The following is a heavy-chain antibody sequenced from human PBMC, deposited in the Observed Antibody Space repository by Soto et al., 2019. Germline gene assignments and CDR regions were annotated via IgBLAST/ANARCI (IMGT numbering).Heavy chain of an antibody. CDR1: GFPSSTYA. CDR2: ISESGHHT. D-gene: IGHD3-16*02. J-gene: IGHJ2*01. CDR3: TKSDGCGGGACYTGTYYYFDV. V-gene: IGHV3-23*01. Sequence: DVQLLESGGGLVEPGGSLTLSCAASGFPSSTYALNWVRQAPGKGPEWVSTISESGHHTHYADSVNGRFTISRDKSKNTLSLQMTSLRVDDTAIYYCTKSDGCGGGACYTGTYYYFDVWGRGTLVTVSS.